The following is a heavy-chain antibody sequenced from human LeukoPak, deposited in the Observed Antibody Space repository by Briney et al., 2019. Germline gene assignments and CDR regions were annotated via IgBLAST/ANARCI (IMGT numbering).Heavy chain of an antibody. V-gene: IGHV4-4*02. CDR2: MYHSGST. CDR1: GGSISSSNW. J-gene: IGHJ4*02. Sequence: SETLPLTCAVSGGSISSSNWWSWVRQPPGKGLEWIGEMYHSGSTNYNPSLKSRVTISVDTSKNQFSLKLSSVTAADTAVYYCTGNYYGSGSYADFDYWGQGTLVTVSS. D-gene: IGHD3-10*01. CDR3: TGNYYGSGSYADFDY.